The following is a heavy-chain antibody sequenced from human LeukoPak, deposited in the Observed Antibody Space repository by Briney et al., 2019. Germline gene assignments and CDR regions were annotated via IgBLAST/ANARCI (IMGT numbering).Heavy chain of an antibody. V-gene: IGHV4-39*07. Sequence: SETLSLTCTVSGGSISSSSYYWGWIRQPPGKRLEWIGSIYYSGCTYYNPSLKSRVTISVDTSKNQFSLKLSSVTAADTAVYYCARDRGSSKTMVRGVRRGGWFDPWGQGTLVTVSS. CDR3: ARDRGSSKTMVRGVRRGGWFDP. J-gene: IGHJ5*02. CDR2: IYYSGCT. CDR1: GGSISSSSYY. D-gene: IGHD3-10*01.